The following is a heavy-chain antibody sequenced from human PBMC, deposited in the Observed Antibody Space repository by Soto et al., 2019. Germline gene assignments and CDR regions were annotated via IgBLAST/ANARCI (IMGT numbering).Heavy chain of an antibody. CDR3: ATSSWPYYFDY. J-gene: IGHJ4*02. CDR2: INPSGGSA. CDR1: GYTFTSYY. D-gene: IGHD6-13*01. V-gene: IGHV1-46*03. Sequence: GASVKVSCKASGYTFTSYYMHWVRQAPGQGLEWMGIINPSGGSASYAQKFQGRVTMTRDTSTSTVYMELSSLRSEDTAVYYCATSSWPYYFDYWGQGTLVTVSS.